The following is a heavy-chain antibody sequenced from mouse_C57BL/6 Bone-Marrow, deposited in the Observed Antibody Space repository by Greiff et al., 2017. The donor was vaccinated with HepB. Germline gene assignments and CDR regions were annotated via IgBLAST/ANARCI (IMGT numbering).Heavy chain of an antibody. CDR2: INPNNDGT. V-gene: IGHV1-26*01. CDR1: GYTFTDYY. CDR3: ASRDGYYVVY. Sequence: VQLQQSGPELMKPGASVKISCKASGYTFTDYYMNWVKQSHGKSLEWIGDINPNNDGTSYNQKFKGKATLTVDKSSSTAYMELRSLTSEDSAVYYCASRDGYYVVYWGQGTTLTVSS. D-gene: IGHD2-3*01. J-gene: IGHJ2*01.